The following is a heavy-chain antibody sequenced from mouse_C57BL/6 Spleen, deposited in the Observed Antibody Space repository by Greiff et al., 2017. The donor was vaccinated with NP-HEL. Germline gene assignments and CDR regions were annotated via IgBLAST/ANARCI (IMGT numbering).Heavy chain of an antibody. CDR2: ILPGSGST. J-gene: IGHJ1*03. CDR1: GYTFTGYW. Sequence: QVQLQQSGAELMKPGASVKLSCKATGYTFTGYWIEWVKQRPGHGLEWIGEILPGSGSTNYNEKFKGKGTFTADTSSNTAYMQLSSLTTEDSAIYYCARKRGPYMNYEGYFDVWGTGTTVTVSS. CDR3: ARKRGPYMNYEGYFDV. D-gene: IGHD2-5*01. V-gene: IGHV1-9*01.